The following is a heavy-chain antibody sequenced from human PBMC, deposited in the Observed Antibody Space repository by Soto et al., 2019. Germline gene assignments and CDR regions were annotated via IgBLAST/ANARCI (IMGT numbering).Heavy chain of an antibody. J-gene: IGHJ3*02. CDR3: AKDLGYSSGYYYYDAFDI. CDR1: GFTFSSYA. D-gene: IGHD3-22*01. Sequence: RRLSCAASGFTFSSYAMSWVRQAPGKGLEWVSAISGSGGSTYYADSVKGRFTISRDNSKNTLYLQMNSLRAEDTAVYYCAKDLGYSSGYYYYDAFDIWGQGTMVTVSS. V-gene: IGHV3-23*01. CDR2: ISGSGGST.